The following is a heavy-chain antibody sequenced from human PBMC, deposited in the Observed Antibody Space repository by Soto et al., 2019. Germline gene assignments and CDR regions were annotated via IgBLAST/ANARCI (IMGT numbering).Heavy chain of an antibody. J-gene: IGHJ6*02. Sequence: ASVKVSCKASGFTFTSSAVQWVRQARGQRLEWIGWIVVGSGNTNYAQKFQERVTITRDMSTSTAYMELSSLRSEDTAVYYFAAIWSGSYYYYYYGMDVWGQGTTVTVSS. CDR1: GFTFTSSA. CDR2: IVVGSGNT. CDR3: AAIWSGSYYYYYYGMDV. V-gene: IGHV1-58*01. D-gene: IGHD3-3*01.